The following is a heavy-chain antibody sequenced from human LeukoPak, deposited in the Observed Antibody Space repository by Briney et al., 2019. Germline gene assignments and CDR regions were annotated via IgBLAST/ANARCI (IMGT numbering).Heavy chain of an antibody. CDR2: IYPGDSDT. CDR3: ARRPAADAFDI. CDR1: GYSFTSYW. D-gene: IGHD2-2*01. Sequence: GESLKISCKGSGYSFTSYWSGWVRQMPGKGLEWMGIIYPGDSDTRYSPSFQGQVTISAGKSISTAYLQWSSLKASDTAMYYCARRPAADAFDIWGQGTMVTVSS. J-gene: IGHJ3*02. V-gene: IGHV5-51*01.